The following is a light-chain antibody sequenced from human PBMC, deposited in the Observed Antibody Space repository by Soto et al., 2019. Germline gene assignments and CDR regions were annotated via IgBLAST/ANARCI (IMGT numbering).Light chain of an antibody. CDR1: QSVSSSY. CDR2: GSS. V-gene: IGKV3-20*01. J-gene: IGKJ1*01. Sequence: IVLTQSPGTLSLSPGERATLSCRASQSVSSSYLAWYQQKPGQAPRLLIYGSSSRVTGIPDRFSGSGSGTDFTLTISRLEPEDFAVYYGKQYDKHSPWTLGQGTK. CDR3: KQYDKHSPWT.